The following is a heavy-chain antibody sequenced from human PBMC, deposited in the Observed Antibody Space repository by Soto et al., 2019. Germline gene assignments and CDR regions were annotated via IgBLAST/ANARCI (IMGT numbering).Heavy chain of an antibody. CDR1: GFTFRSYA. D-gene: IGHD3-3*02. CDR2: ISGSGIST. Sequence: GGSLRLSCAASGFTFRSYAMSWVRQAPGKGLEWVSGISGSGISTHYADSVKGRFTVSRDNSKNTLYLQMNSLRSEDTAVYYCAREHFWSGYYNGMDVWGQGTTVTVSS. V-gene: IGHV3-23*01. J-gene: IGHJ6*02. CDR3: AREHFWSGYYNGMDV.